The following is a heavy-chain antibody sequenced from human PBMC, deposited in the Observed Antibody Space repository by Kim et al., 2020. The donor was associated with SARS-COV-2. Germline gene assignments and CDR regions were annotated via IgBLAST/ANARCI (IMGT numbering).Heavy chain of an antibody. D-gene: IGHD2-2*02. J-gene: IGHJ4*02. V-gene: IGHV4-39*01. Sequence: SETLSLTCTFSGGSISSSTYYWGWIRQPPGKGLQWIGSVYYSGSTHYNPSLKSRVTISVDTSKNQFSLILSSVTAADTAVFYCARHAPNTSNRPFDYWGQGTLVTVSS. CDR3: ARHAPNTSNRPFDY. CDR1: GGSISSSTYY. CDR2: VYYSGST.